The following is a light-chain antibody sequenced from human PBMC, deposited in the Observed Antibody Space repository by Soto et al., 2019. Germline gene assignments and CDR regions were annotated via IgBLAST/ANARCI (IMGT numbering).Light chain of an antibody. J-gene: IGKJ4*01. Sequence: IVLTQSPATLSLSPGERATLSCRASQSVSRFLAWYQQKPGQAPRLLMYDASNRATGVPARFSGSGSGTDFTLTIISLDPEAFAFNFCQQRSNWPSTFGGGTKVELK. CDR3: QQRSNWPST. V-gene: IGKV3-11*01. CDR2: DAS. CDR1: QSVSRF.